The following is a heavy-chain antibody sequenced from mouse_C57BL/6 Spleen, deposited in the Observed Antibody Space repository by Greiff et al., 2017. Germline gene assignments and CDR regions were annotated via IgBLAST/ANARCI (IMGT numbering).Heavy chain of an antibody. D-gene: IGHD1-1*01. CDR3: ARNDYYGSSSDY. CDR2: INPNNGGT. V-gene: IGHV1-26*01. CDR1: GYTFTDYY. J-gene: IGHJ2*01. Sequence: EVQLQQSGPELVKPGASVKISCKASGYTFTDYYMNWVKQSHGKSLEWIGDINPNNGGTRYNQKFKGKATLTVDKSSSTAYMELRSLTSEDSAVYYCARNDYYGSSSDYWGQGTTLTVSS.